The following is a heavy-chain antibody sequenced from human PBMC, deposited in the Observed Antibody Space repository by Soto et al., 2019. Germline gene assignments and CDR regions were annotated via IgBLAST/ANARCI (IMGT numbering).Heavy chain of an antibody. CDR2: ISYDGSNK. Sequence: GGSLRLSCAASGFTFSSYGMHWVRQAPGKGLEWVAVISYDGSNKYYADSVKGRFTISRDNSKNTLYLQMNSLRAEDTAVYYCAKGRAYCGGDCYAFDYWGQGTLVTVSS. CDR3: AKGRAYCGGDCYAFDY. CDR1: GFTFSSYG. D-gene: IGHD2-21*02. J-gene: IGHJ4*02. V-gene: IGHV3-30*18.